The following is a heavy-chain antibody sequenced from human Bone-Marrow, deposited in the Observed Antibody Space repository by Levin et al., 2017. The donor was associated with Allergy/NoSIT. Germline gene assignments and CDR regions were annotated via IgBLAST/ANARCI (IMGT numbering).Heavy chain of an antibody. V-gene: IGHV3-21*06. CDR3: ARDRTYGILSNYGMDV. D-gene: IGHD3-9*01. Sequence: GSLRLSCAASGFNFSIFGVNWVRQAPGKGLVWVSSISSGSNYIYYADSVKGRFTISRDNSKNLLYLQMNSLRAEDTAIYYCARDRTYGILSNYGMDVWGQGTTVTVSS. CDR1: GFNFSIFG. CDR2: ISSGSNYI. J-gene: IGHJ6*02.